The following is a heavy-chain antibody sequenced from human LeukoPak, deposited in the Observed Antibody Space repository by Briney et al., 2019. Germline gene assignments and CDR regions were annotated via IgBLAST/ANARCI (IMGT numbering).Heavy chain of an antibody. D-gene: IGHD6-6*01. J-gene: IGHJ6*03. V-gene: IGHV4-59*01. CDR3: ARGKPYSSSYPYYYYMDV. CDR2: IYYSGST. CDR1: GGSISSYY. Sequence: PSETLSLTCTVSGGSISSYYWSWIRQPPGKGLEWIGYIYYSGSTNYNPSLKSRVTISVDTSKNQFSLKLSSVTAADTAVYYCARGKPYSSSYPYYYYMDVWGKGTTVTVPS.